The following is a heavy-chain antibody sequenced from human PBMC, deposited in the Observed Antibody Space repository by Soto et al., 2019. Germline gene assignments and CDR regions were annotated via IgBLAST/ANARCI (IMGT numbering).Heavy chain of an antibody. CDR2: ISYDGRNK. J-gene: IGHJ4*02. D-gene: IGHD5-18*01. Sequence: QVQLVESGGGVVQPGRSLRLSCAASGFTFSSYGMHLVRQAPGKGLEWVAVISYDGRNKYYVDSVKGRFTISRDNSKKTLYLQMNSLRAEDTAVYYCAKGSTAMTYFDYWGQGTLVTVAS. V-gene: IGHV3-30*18. CDR3: AKGSTAMTYFDY. CDR1: GFTFSSYG.